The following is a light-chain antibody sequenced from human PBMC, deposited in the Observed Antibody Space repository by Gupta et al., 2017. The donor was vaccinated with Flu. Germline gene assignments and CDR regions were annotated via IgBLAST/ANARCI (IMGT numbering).Light chain of an antibody. Sequence: PAPRSVSPGEGVTSSCSARKSSCIDLAWYQQKPGQAPRPLIYDASFRTTGVPARFSAGGSGTDFTLKISSVQAEDVAVYFCKQFLESPCTFGQGTRLDIK. CDR1: KSSCID. V-gene: IGKV3-15*01. CDR3: KQFLESPCT. J-gene: IGKJ5*01. CDR2: DAS.